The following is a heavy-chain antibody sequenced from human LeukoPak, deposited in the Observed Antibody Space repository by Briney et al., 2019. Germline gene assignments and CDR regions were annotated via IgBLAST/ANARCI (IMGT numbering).Heavy chain of an antibody. CDR3: AKTNGYFDQ. V-gene: IGHV3-23*01. J-gene: IGHJ4*02. Sequence: PGGSLRLSCAASGFTFSRYGMTWLRQTPAKGLEWVSAISGSGETIYYSDSAKGRFTISRDNSKNTLFLQMNSLRVEDAAMYYCAKTNGYFDQWGQGTLVAVSS. CDR2: ISGSGETI. CDR1: GFTFSRYG. D-gene: IGHD2-8*01.